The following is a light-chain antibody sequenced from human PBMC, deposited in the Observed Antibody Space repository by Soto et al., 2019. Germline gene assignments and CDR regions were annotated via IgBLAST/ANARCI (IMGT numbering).Light chain of an antibody. Sequence: EIVLTQSPATLSLSPGERATLSCRASQSVSSYLAWYQQKPGQAPRLLLYDASNRATGIPARFRGSGSGTDFTLTISSLEPEEFAVYYCQQRSNWPLTFGGGTKVEIK. CDR2: DAS. CDR3: QQRSNWPLT. V-gene: IGKV3-11*01. J-gene: IGKJ4*01. CDR1: QSVSSY.